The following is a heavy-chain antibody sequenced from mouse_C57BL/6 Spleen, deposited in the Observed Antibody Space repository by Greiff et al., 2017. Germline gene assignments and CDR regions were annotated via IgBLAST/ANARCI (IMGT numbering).Heavy chain of an antibody. CDR3: ARSSSDSYFDY. CDR2: IDPSDSYT. CDR1: GYTFTSYW. J-gene: IGHJ2*01. Sequence: QVQLQQPGAELVMPGASVKLSCKASGYTFTSYWMHWVKQRPGQGLEWIGEIDPSDSYTNYNQKFKGKSTLTVDKSSSTAYMQLSSLTSEDSAVYYCARSSSDSYFDYWGQGTTLTVSS. V-gene: IGHV1-69*01. D-gene: IGHD3-2*02.